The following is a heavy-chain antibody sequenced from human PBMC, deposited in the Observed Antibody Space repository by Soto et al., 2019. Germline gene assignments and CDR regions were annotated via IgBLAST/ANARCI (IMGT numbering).Heavy chain of an antibody. CDR3: ARSGRSRYYLDY. Sequence: QVQLVQSGAEVKEPGASVKVSCKASGYTFTSYGLNWVRQAPGQGLEWMGWISAYNGNTNYAQKFQGRVTMTTDTTTSTAEMELRSLRSDDTAGYYAARSGRSRYYLDYWGQGTLVTVSA. CDR1: GYTFTSYG. D-gene: IGHD3-3*01. J-gene: IGHJ4*02. V-gene: IGHV1-18*01. CDR2: ISAYNGNT.